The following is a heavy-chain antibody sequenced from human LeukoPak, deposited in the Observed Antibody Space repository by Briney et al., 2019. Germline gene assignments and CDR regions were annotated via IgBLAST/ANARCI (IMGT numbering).Heavy chain of an antibody. CDR3: ARGRSGTYRSPFDY. D-gene: IGHD1-26*01. Sequence: SETLSLTCTVSGGSISSYYWSWIRQPPGKGLEWIGYINNSVITNYNPSLKSRVTISADTSKNQFSLKLSSVTAADTAVYYCARGRSGTYRSPFDYWGQGTLVTVSS. CDR1: GGSISSYY. CDR2: INNSVIT. V-gene: IGHV4-59*01. J-gene: IGHJ4*02.